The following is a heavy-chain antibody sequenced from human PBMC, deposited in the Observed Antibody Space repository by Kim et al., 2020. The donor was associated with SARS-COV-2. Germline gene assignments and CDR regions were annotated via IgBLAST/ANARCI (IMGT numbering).Heavy chain of an antibody. Sequence: NYAQKFQGRVTITADESTSTAYMELSSLRSEDTAVYYCARCVGDYANFDYWGQGTLVTVSS. J-gene: IGHJ4*02. D-gene: IGHD4-17*01. CDR3: ARCVGDYANFDY. V-gene: IGHV1-69*01.